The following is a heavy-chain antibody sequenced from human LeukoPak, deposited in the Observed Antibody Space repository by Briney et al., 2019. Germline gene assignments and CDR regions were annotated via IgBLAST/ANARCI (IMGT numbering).Heavy chain of an antibody. CDR1: GFTFSSYE. V-gene: IGHV3-21*01. J-gene: IGHJ6*03. Sequence: GGSLRLSCAASGFTFSSYEMNWVRQAPGKGLEWVSSIPSSSSYTFYADSVKGRFTISRDNAKNSLYLQMNSLRAEDTAIYYCARDPYNGNYGDSYYYYMDVWGKGTTVTVSS. CDR3: ARDPYNGNYGDSYYYYMDV. CDR2: IPSSSSYT. D-gene: IGHD1-26*01.